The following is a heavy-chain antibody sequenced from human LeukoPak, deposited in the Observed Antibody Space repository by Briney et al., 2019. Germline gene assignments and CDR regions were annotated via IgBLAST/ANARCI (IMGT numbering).Heavy chain of an antibody. V-gene: IGHV3-15*01. CDR1: GITFTHVW. CDR2: IKSRIDGGAT. J-gene: IGHJ4*02. Sequence: PGGSLRLSCAASGITFTHVWMNWVRQAPGKGLEWVGRIKSRIDGGATDYAAPVKGRFTISRDDSKDTLYLQMNSLKTEDTAVFYCVTGASRYYDSSGFHPPFDYWGQGTPVTVSS. D-gene: IGHD3-22*01. CDR3: VTGASRYYDSSGFHPPFDY.